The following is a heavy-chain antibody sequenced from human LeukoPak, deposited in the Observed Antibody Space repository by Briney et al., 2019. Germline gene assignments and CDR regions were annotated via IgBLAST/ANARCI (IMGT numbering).Heavy chain of an antibody. CDR2: ISYDGSNK. D-gene: IGHD3-9*01. CDR1: GFTFSSYA. V-gene: IGHV3-30*04. J-gene: IGHJ6*03. CDR3: AKDGAYPHYDILTGYPVVTYYYYYMDV. Sequence: GGSLRLSCAASGFTFSSYAMHWVRQAPGKGLEWVAVISYDGSNKYYADSVKGRFTISRDNSKNTLHLQMNSLRAEDTAVYYCAKDGAYPHYDILTGYPVVTYYYYYMDVWGKGTTVTISS.